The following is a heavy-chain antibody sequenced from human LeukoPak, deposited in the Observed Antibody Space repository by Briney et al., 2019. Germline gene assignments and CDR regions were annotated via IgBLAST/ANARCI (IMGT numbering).Heavy chain of an antibody. CDR1: GFTFNNAW. V-gene: IGHV3-15*01. D-gene: IGHD2-2*02. J-gene: IGHJ4*02. CDR2: IKSKTDSGTT. Sequence: GGPLRLSCAASGFTFNNAWLNWVRQAPGKGREWVGRIKSKTDSGTTDYAAPVKGRFTISRDDSKNVLYLQMNSLKTEDTAVYYCTTLSFTYCSSTSCYKAPDYWGQGTLVTVSS. CDR3: TTLSFTYCSSTSCYKAPDY.